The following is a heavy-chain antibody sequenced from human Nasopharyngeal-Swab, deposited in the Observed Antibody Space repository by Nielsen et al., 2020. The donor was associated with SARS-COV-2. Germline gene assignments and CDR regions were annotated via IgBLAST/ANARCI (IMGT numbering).Heavy chain of an antibody. CDR3: ARDRDIAVARAPFDY. Sequence: ASVKVSCNASGYTFTSNGISWVRQAPGQGLEWMGWISAYNGNTNYAQKLQGRVTMTTDTSTSTAYMELRSLRSDDTAVYYCARDRDIAVARAPFDYWGQGTLVTVSS. CDR1: GYTFTSNG. CDR2: ISAYNGNT. D-gene: IGHD6-19*01. V-gene: IGHV1-18*01. J-gene: IGHJ4*02.